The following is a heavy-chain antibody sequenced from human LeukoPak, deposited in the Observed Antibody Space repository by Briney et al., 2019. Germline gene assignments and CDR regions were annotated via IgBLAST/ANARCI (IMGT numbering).Heavy chain of an antibody. J-gene: IGHJ3*02. CDR1: GFAFSTYI. CDR2: LSYDEHYQ. CDR3: VKESDGFDI. V-gene: IGHV3-30*18. Sequence: PGGSLRLSCAASGFAFSTYIMNWVRQAPGKGLEWVAVLSYDEHYQHYADSVKGRFTISRDNSKNTLFLQMSSLRVEDTALYYCVKESDGFDIWGQGTMVIVS.